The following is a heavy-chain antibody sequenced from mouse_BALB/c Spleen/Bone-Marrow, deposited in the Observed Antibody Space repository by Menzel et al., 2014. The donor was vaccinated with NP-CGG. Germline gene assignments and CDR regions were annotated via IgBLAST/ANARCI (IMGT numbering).Heavy chain of an antibody. D-gene: IGHD2-4*01. CDR2: IDPYDSET. J-gene: IGHJ3*01. CDR1: GYTYTSYW. Sequence: VKLQESGAELVRPGASVKLSCKASGYTYTSYWMNWVKQRPEQGLEWIGRIDPYDSETHYNQKFKDKAILTVDKSSSTAYMPLSSLTSEDSAVYYCARGRDYDVFSYWGQGTLVTVSA. V-gene: IGHV1-52*01. CDR3: ARGRDYDVFSY.